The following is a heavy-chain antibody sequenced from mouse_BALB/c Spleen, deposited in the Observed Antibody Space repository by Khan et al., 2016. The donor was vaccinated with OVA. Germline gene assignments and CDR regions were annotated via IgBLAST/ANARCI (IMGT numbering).Heavy chain of an antibody. Sequence: QVQLQQPGAELARPRASVKLSCKTSGYTFTDYNINWMRQRTGQGLEWIGEIYPGSDNTFYNEKFRGKATLTADKSSSTAYMQLSSLTSEDSAVYFCAREWAAWFPYWGQGTLVTVSA. CDR3: AREWAAWFPY. CDR2: IYPGSDNT. CDR1: GYTFTDYN. J-gene: IGHJ3*01. V-gene: IGHV1-77*01.